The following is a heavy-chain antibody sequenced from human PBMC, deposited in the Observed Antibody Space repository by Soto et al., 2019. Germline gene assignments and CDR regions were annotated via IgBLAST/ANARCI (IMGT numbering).Heavy chain of an antibody. CDR2: ISYDESNK. Sequence: QVQLVESGGGVVQPGRSLRLSCAASGFTFSSYAMHWVRQAPGKGLEWVAFISYDESNKFYADSVKGRFTMSRDNSKNTPYLQMNSLRVEDTAVYYCARVRGCSWYEGAFDIWGQGTMVTVSS. D-gene: IGHD6-13*01. J-gene: IGHJ3*02. CDR1: GFTFSSYA. CDR3: ARVRGCSWYEGAFDI. V-gene: IGHV3-30-3*01.